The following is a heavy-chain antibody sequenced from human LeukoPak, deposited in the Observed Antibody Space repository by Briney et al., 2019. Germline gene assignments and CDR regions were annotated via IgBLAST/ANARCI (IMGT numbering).Heavy chain of an antibody. CDR2: ISGSGAYT. J-gene: IGHJ2*01. CDR3: AKALDSSRYWYFDL. D-gene: IGHD6-6*01. Sequence: GGSLRLSCAASGFTFSSYGMTWVRQAPGKGLEWVSAISGSGAYTYHEDSVKGRFTISRDNSKNTLYLQMNSLRAEDTAVYYCAKALDSSRYWYFDLWGRGTLVTVSS. V-gene: IGHV3-23*01. CDR1: GFTFSSYG.